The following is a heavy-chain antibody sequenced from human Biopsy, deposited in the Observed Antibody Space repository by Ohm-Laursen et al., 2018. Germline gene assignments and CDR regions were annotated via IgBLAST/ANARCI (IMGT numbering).Heavy chain of an antibody. Sequence: TLSLTCTVSGGSINSYYWSWMRQPAGKGLVWIGRLFTSGTTNYSPSVNNRVTMSVDTTKNRFSLRLTSVTAADTAVYYCVRGGSGSFPFDYWGPGTLVTVSS. D-gene: IGHD3-10*01. V-gene: IGHV4-4*07. CDR1: GGSINSYY. J-gene: IGHJ4*02. CDR2: LFTSGTT. CDR3: VRGGSGSFPFDY.